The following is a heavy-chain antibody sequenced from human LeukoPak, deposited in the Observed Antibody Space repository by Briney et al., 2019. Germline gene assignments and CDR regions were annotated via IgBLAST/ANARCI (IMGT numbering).Heavy chain of an antibody. CDR1: GGSISRSTYY. V-gene: IGHV4-39*01. CDR3: ARGGVVPAAIWLFDP. D-gene: IGHD2-2*01. Sequence: SETLSLTCTVSGGSISRSTYYWGWIRQPPGKGLEWIGSIYYSGTTYYNPSLKSRVTISVDTSKNQFSLRLSSVTAADTAVYYCARGGVVPAAIWLFDPWGQGTLVTVSS. J-gene: IGHJ5*02. CDR2: IYYSGTT.